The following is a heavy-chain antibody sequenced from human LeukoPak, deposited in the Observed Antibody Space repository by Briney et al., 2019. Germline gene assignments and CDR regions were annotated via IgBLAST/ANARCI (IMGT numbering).Heavy chain of an antibody. V-gene: IGHV3-33*01. CDR2: IWFDGSNK. J-gene: IGHJ4*02. D-gene: IGHD1-1*01. CDR3: VRDPSGPGFAFDS. Sequence: GGSLRLSCAASGFIFSNDAMHWVRQAPGKGLEWVAFIWFDGSNKHYADSVKGRFTISRDNSEDTLYLQMNSLRAEDTAVYYCVRDPSGPGFAFDSWGQGALVTVSS. CDR1: GFIFSNDA.